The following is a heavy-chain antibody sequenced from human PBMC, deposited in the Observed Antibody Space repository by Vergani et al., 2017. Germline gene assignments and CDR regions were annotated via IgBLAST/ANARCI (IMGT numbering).Heavy chain of an antibody. CDR3: VKDAGSYEKCVDS. Sequence: EVQLLESGGSLKQPGGSVRLSCAASGFTFSTYAMHWVRQAPGKGLEWVSALTGGGGSTYYADSFKGRFIISRDKSRDTLYLQMNSLRPEDTATYYCVKDAGSYEKCVDSWSQGTLVTVSS. CDR1: GFTFSTYA. D-gene: IGHD1-26*01. V-gene: IGHV3-23*01. CDR2: LTGGGGST. J-gene: IGHJ4*02.